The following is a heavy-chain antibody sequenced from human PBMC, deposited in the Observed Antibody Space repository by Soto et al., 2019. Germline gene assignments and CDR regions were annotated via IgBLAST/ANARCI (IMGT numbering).Heavy chain of an antibody. CDR2: IYHSGSS. CDR3: ARVRRDYYYYYMDV. V-gene: IGHV4-4*02. J-gene: IGHJ6*03. Sequence: QLQLQESGPGLVKPSGTLSLTCDVSSGSISSSNWWIWVRQPPGKGLEWIGEIYHSGSSNYNPSLKSRVSMSVDRSKNQFSLNLRSVTAADTAVYSCARVRRDYYYYYMDVWGKGTTVTVSS. D-gene: IGHD3-10*01. CDR1: SGSISSSNW.